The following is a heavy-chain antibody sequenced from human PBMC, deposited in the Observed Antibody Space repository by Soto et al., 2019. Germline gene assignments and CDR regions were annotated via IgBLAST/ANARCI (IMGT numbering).Heavy chain of an antibody. CDR1: GYSFTSYW. J-gene: IGHJ3*02. CDR2: IYPGDSDT. Sequence: GESLKISCKGSGYSFTSYWIGWVRQMPGKGLEWMGIIYPGDSDTRYSPSFQGQVTISADKSISTAYLQWSSLKASDTAMYYCARLSLGDCSGYYRDAFDIWGQGTMVTVSS. V-gene: IGHV5-51*01. D-gene: IGHD3-22*01. CDR3: ARLSLGDCSGYYRDAFDI.